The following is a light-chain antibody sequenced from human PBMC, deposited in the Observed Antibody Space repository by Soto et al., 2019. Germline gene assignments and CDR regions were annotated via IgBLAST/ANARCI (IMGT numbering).Light chain of an antibody. V-gene: IGKV3-20*01. CDR2: GAS. J-gene: IGKJ2*01. CDR3: QQYGTAYT. CDR1: QSVSSSY. Sequence: EIVLTQSPGTLSLSPGERATLSCRASQSVSSSYLAWYQQKPGQAPRLLIYGASSRATGIPDRFSGSGSGTDFTLTIRRLEPEDCAVYYCQQYGTAYTLGQGTKLEIK.